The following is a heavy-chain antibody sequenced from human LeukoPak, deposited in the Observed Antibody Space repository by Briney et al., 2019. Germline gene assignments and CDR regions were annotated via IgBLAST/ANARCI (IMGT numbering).Heavy chain of an antibody. Sequence: PGGSLRLSCAASGFTFSDYYMSWIRQAPGKGLEWVSYISSSSSYTNYADSVKGRFTISRDNAKNSLYLQMNSLRAEDTAVYYCARETVHYGMDVWGKGPRSPSPQ. D-gene: IGHD2-21*02. CDR3: ARETVHYGMDV. CDR1: GFTFSDYY. V-gene: IGHV3-11*06. CDR2: ISSSSSYT. J-gene: IGHJ6*01.